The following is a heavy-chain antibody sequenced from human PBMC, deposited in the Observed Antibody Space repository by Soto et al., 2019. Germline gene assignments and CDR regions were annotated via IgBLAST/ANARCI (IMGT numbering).Heavy chain of an antibody. D-gene: IGHD3-22*01. V-gene: IGHV1-69*13. CDR1: GGTFSSYA. CDR2: IIPIFGTA. CDR3: ARDLGYYYDSSGYPV. Sequence: SVKVSCKASGGTFSSYAISWVRQAPGQGLEWMGGIIPIFGTANYAQKFQGRVTITADESTSTAYMELSSLRSEDTAVYYCARDLGYYYDSSGYPVWGQGTLVTVSS. J-gene: IGHJ4*02.